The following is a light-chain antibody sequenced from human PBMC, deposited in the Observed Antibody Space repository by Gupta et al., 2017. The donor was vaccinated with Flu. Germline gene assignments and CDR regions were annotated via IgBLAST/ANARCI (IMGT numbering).Light chain of an antibody. J-gene: IGKJ2*02. Sequence: VAPGEPASISCRSSQRLLHNNGNNYVHWYLHRPGQSPEFLIYLGSNRASGVPGRFSGSGSGTDFTLKISRVEAEDVGVYYCMQALQTPRTFGQGTKLEIK. CDR2: LGS. V-gene: IGKV2-28*01. CDR1: QRLLHNNGNNY. CDR3: MQALQTPRT.